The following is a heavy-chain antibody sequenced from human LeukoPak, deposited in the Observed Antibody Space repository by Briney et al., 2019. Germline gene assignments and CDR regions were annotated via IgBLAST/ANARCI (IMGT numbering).Heavy chain of an antibody. CDR3: ARGSPTSNWFDP. Sequence: ASVKVSCKASGYTFTSYGISWVRQATGQGLEWPGWMNPNSGSTGYAQKFQGRVTMSRNTSISTAYMELSSLRSEDTAVYYCARGSPTSNWFDPWGQGTLVTVSS. CDR2: MNPNSGST. J-gene: IGHJ5*02. D-gene: IGHD2-2*01. CDR1: GYTFTSYG. V-gene: IGHV1-8*02.